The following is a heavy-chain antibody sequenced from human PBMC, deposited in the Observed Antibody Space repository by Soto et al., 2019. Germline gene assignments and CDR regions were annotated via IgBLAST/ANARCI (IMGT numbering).Heavy chain of an antibody. J-gene: IGHJ6*02. Sequence: SVKVSCKASGGTFSSYAISWVRQAPGQGLEWMGGIIPIFGTANYAQKFQGRVTITADESTSTAYMELSSLRSEDTAVYYCARAQDYYYGMDVWGQGTTVTVSS. CDR1: GGTFSSYA. CDR3: ARAQDYYYGMDV. CDR2: IIPIFGTA. V-gene: IGHV1-69*13.